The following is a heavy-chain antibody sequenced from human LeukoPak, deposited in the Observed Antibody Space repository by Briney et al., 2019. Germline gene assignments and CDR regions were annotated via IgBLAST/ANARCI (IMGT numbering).Heavy chain of an antibody. Sequence: PSETLSLTCTVSGGSISSYYWSWIRQPPGKGLEWIGYIYYSGSTNYNPSLKSRVTISVDTSKNQFSLKLSSVTAADTAVYYCAGTFFTMVRDSPPAPLDYWGQGTLVTVSS. CDR1: GGSISSYY. D-gene: IGHD3-10*01. J-gene: IGHJ4*02. CDR3: AGTFFTMVRDSPPAPLDY. CDR2: IYYSGST. V-gene: IGHV4-59*01.